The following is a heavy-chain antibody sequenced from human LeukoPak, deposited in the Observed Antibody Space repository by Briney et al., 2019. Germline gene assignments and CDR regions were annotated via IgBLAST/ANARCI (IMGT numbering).Heavy chain of an antibody. Sequence: GGSLRLSCAASGFTFSSYSMNWVRQAPGKGLEWVSSISSSSSYIYYADSVKGRFTISRDNAKNSLYLQMNSLRAEDTAVYYCARHMVTGLVMDYWGQGTLVTVSS. D-gene: IGHD5-18*01. V-gene: IGHV3-21*01. CDR2: ISSSSSYI. CDR1: GFTFSSYS. J-gene: IGHJ4*02. CDR3: ARHMVTGLVMDY.